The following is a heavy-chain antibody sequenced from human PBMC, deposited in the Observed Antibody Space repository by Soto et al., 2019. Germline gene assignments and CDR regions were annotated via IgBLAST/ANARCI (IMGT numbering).Heavy chain of an antibody. Sequence: QVQLVQSGAEEKKPGASVKVSFKASGYTFTSYAMHWVRQAPGQRREWMGWINAGNGNTKYSQKFQGRVTIIRDTSASTAYMELSSLRSEDTAVYYCARDILFDYWGQGTLVTVSS. D-gene: IGHD2-15*01. V-gene: IGHV1-3*05. CDR3: ARDILFDY. CDR1: GYTFTSYA. CDR2: INAGNGNT. J-gene: IGHJ4*02.